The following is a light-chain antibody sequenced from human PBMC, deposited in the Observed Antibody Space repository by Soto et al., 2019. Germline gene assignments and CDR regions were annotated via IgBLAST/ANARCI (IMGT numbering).Light chain of an antibody. V-gene: IGKV3-11*01. Sequence: EIVLTQSPATLSLSPGERSTLSCRASQSVSSYLAWYQQKPGQAPRLLIYDVSNRATGIPDRFSGSGSGTDFTLTISGLQSEDSAVYFCQQYNNWPFSFGQGTRREIK. J-gene: IGKJ5*01. CDR3: QQYNNWPFS. CDR1: QSVSSY. CDR2: DVS.